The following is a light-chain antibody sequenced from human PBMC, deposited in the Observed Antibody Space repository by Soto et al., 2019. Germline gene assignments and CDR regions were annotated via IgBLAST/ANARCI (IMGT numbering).Light chain of an antibody. CDR1: QSVSSN. V-gene: IGKV3D-15*01. CDR3: QQYDSWSWT. J-gene: IGKJ1*01. CDR2: GAS. Sequence: EIVLTQSPATLSLSPGERATLSCRASQSVSSNLAWYQQKPGQAPRLLIYGASTRATGIPDRFSGSGSGTDFTLTISSLESEDFAVYYCQQYDSWSWTFGQGTKVDIK.